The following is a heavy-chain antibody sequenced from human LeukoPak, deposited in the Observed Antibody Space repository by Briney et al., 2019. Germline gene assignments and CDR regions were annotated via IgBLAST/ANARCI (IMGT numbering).Heavy chain of an antibody. J-gene: IGHJ4*02. V-gene: IGHV1-69*13. Sequence: ASVKVSCKASGGTFSSYAISWVRQAPGQGLEWMGGIIPIFGTANYAQKFQGRVTITADESTSTAYMELSSLRSEDTAVYYCTLVEMATIFPDYWGQGALVTVSS. CDR3: TLVEMATIFPDY. CDR2: IIPIFGTA. D-gene: IGHD5-24*01. CDR1: GGTFSSYA.